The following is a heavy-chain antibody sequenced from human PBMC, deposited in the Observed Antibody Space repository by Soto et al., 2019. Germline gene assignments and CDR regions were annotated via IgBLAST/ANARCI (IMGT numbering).Heavy chain of an antibody. Sequence: PSETLSLTCAVSGVSISSTTWWSWVRQPPGKGLEWIGEIYHSGSTNYNPPLKSRVTISVDKSKNHFPLQLSSVTAADTAVYYCARHLRIAVVEVFDYWGQGTLVTVSS. CDR1: GVSISSTTW. CDR3: ARHLRIAVVEVFDY. V-gene: IGHV4-4*02. CDR2: IYHSGST. J-gene: IGHJ4*02. D-gene: IGHD6-19*01.